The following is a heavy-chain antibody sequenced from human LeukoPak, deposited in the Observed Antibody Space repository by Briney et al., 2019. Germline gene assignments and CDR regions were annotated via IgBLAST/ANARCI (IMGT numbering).Heavy chain of an antibody. CDR3: ARQKQQLGWFDP. D-gene: IGHD6-13*01. V-gene: IGHV4-59*08. Sequence: LSETLSLTCTVSGGSISSYYWSWIRQPPGKGLEWIGYIYYSGSTNYNPSLKSRVTISVDTSKNQFSLKLSSVTAADTAVYYCARQKQQLGWFDPWGQGTLVTVSS. CDR1: GGSISSYY. CDR2: IYYSGST. J-gene: IGHJ5*02.